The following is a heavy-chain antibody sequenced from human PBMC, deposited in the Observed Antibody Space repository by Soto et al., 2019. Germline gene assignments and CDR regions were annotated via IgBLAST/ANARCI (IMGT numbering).Heavy chain of an antibody. D-gene: IGHD3-10*01. CDR2: VDPEESET. V-gene: IGHV1-69-2*01. J-gene: IGHJ4*02. CDR3: AYGSGSYLHYFEY. Sequence: ASVKVSCKVSGYTFTDHYVHWVQQAPGKGLEWLGLVDPEESETIYAEKFQGRVTITADMSTDTAYMELRSLRSEDTGVYYCAYGSGSYLHYFEYWGQGTLVTVSS. CDR1: GYTFTDHY.